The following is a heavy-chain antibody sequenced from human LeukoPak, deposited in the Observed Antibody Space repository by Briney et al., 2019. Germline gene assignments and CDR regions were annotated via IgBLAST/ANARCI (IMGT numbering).Heavy chain of an antibody. CDR3: AREGDILTGYQGAFDI. CDR1: GFTFSSYW. CDR2: INSDGSST. D-gene: IGHD3-9*01. V-gene: IGHV3-74*01. Sequence: PGGSLRLSCAASGFTFSSYWMHWVGQAPGKGLVWVSRINSDGSSTNYADSVKGRFTISRDNAKNTLYLQMNSLRAEDTAVYYCAREGDILTGYQGAFDIWGQGTTVTVSS. J-gene: IGHJ3*02.